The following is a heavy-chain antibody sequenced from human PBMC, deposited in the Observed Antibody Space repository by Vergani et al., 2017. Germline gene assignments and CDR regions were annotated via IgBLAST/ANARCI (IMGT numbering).Heavy chain of an antibody. CDR1: GGSMSGYY. V-gene: IGHV4-59*01. D-gene: IGHD3-10*01. CDR2: MYHSGST. CDR3: GRVADFYGLGSRLLDL. J-gene: IGHJ5*02. Sequence: QVRLQESGPGLVKPSETLSLTCSVSGGSMSGYYWSWIRQPPGKELEWIGYMYHSGSTNYNPSLETRVTIAGATSKNQFSLKRNSVTSADTAVYYCGRVADFYGLGSRLLDLWGQGILVTVSS.